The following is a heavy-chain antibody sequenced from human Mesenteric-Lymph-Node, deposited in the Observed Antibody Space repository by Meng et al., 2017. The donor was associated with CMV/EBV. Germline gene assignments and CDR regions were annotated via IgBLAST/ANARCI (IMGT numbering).Heavy chain of an antibody. Sequence: SETLSLTCTVSGGSITSNDFYWGWIRQPPGKGLEWIGNIYYSGSTYYNRSLKSRVVISADTSRNQFSLKLSSVTAADTAVYYCARDFGVYYDFWSGGYGMDVWGQGTTVTVSS. J-gene: IGHJ6*02. V-gene: IGHV4-39*07. CDR2: IYYSGST. CDR3: ARDFGVYYDFWSGGYGMDV. CDR1: GGSITSNDFY. D-gene: IGHD3-3*01.